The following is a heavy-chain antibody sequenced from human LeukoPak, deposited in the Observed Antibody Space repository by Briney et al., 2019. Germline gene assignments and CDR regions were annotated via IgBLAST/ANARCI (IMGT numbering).Heavy chain of an antibody. Sequence: PSEALSLTCTLPGGSISSGNYYWGWIRQPPGKGLECLGSIYYSGSTYYNPSLKSRVTISLDTSKNQFSLKLSSVTAADTAVDYCARCGYYEFWSGYNPATFDSWGQGTLVTVSS. CDR1: GGSISSGNYY. V-gene: IGHV4-39*01. CDR3: ARCGYYEFWSGYNPATFDS. J-gene: IGHJ4*02. D-gene: IGHD3-3*01. CDR2: IYYSGST.